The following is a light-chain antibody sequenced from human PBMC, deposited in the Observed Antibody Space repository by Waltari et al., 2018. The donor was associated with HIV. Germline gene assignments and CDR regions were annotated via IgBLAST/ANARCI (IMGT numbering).Light chain of an antibody. CDR1: SSNIGTNY. Sequence: QPVLTQPPSASGTPGQRVTISCSGGSSNIGTNYVYWYQQFPGTAPKLLIYRNDQRPSGVPDRFSGSKSGTSASLAITGLRSEDEADYFCASWDAREILFDGGTKLTVL. CDR2: RND. CDR3: ASWDAREIL. V-gene: IGLV1-47*01. J-gene: IGLJ2*01.